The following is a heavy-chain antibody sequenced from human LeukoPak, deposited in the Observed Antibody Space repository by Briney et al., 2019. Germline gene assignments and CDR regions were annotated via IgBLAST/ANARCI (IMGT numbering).Heavy chain of an antibody. D-gene: IGHD3-22*01. V-gene: IGHV4-39*07. CDR1: GGSISSSSYY. CDR3: ARGGPTYYYDSSGYPLDY. J-gene: IGHJ4*02. Sequence: SETLSLTCTVSGGSISSSSYYWGWIRQPPGKGLEWIGSLYYSGSTYYNPSLKSRVTMSVDTSKNQFSLKMNSATAADTAVYFCARGGPTYYYDSSGYPLDYWGQGTLVTVSS. CDR2: LYYSGST.